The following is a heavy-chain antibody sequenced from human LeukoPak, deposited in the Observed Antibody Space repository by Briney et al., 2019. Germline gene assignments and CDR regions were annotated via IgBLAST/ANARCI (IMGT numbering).Heavy chain of an antibody. CDR2: INPNSGGT. Sequence: ASVKVSCKASGYTFSGYYMHWVRQAPGQGLEWMGRINPNSGGTNYAQKFQGRVTMTRDTSISTAYMELSRLRSDDTAVYYCARDRYYYDGIDYPYSDAFDIWGQGTMVIVSA. CDR1: GYTFSGYY. D-gene: IGHD3-22*01. J-gene: IGHJ3*02. CDR3: ARDRYYYDGIDYPYSDAFDI. V-gene: IGHV1-2*02.